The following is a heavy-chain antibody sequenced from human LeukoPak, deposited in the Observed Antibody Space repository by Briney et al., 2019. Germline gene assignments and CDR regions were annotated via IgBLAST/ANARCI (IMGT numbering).Heavy chain of an antibody. J-gene: IGHJ4*02. CDR1: GFTFSNYA. V-gene: IGHV3-23*01. Sequence: GGSLRLSCAASGFTFSNYAMTWVRQAPGKGLEWVSSISSTVINTYNADSVKGRFTISRDNSRNTLYLQMNSLRADDTAIYYCAKGTVRFLEWSQRGYFDYWGQGILVTVSS. D-gene: IGHD3-3*01. CDR2: ISSTVINT. CDR3: AKGTVRFLEWSQRGYFDY.